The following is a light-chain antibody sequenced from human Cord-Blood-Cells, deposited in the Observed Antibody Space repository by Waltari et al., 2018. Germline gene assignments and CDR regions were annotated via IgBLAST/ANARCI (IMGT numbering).Light chain of an antibody. J-gene: IGKJ1*01. V-gene: IGKV1-27*01. CDR3: QKYNSAPRT. CDR2: AAP. CDR1: KGIRNY. Sequence: DIQMTQSPSSLSASVVDRVTITGRASKGIRNYLAWYQQNPVKVPKLLIYAAPNLQSGVPSRFRGSGSGTDCTITISSLQPEDVATYYCQKYNSAPRTFGQGNKVEIK.